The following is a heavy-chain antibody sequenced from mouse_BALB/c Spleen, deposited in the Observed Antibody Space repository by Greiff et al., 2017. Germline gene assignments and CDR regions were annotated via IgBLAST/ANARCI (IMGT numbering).Heavy chain of an antibody. CDR2: IYPRDGST. CDR1: GYTFTSYY. CDR3: ARNSYAYY. D-gene: IGHD2-12*01. V-gene: IGHV1S12*01. J-gene: IGHJ2*01. Sequence: VQLQQSGPELVKPGASVKISCKASGYTFTSYYIHWVKQRPGQGLEWIGYIYPRDGSTNYNEKFKGKATLTADTSSSTAYMQLSSLTSEDSAVYFCARNSYAYYWGQGTTLTVSS.